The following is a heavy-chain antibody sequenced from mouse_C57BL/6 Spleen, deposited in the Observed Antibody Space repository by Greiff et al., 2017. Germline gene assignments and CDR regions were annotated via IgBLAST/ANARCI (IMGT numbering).Heavy chain of an antibody. D-gene: IGHD1-1*01. V-gene: IGHV5-9*01. J-gene: IGHJ4*01. CDR3: ARGGYGSSYRAMDY. CDR1: GFTFSSYT. Sequence: EVQVVKSGGGLVKPGGSLKLSCAASGFTFSSYTMSWVRQTPEKRLEWVATISGGGGNTYYPDSVKGRFTISRDNAKNTLYLQMSSLRSEDTALYYCARGGYGSSYRAMDYWGQGTSVTVSS. CDR2: ISGGGGNT.